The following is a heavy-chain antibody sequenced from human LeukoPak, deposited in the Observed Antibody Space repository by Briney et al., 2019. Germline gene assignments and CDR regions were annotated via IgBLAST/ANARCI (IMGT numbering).Heavy chain of an antibody. V-gene: IGHV4-61*02. D-gene: IGHD3-3*01. CDR3: AKKAYDFWSGDSDH. J-gene: IGHJ4*02. CDR1: GGSISSGSYY. Sequence: SETLSLTCTVSGGSISSGSYYWSWIRQPAGKGLEWIGRIYTSGSTNYNPSLKSRVTISVDTSKNQFSLKLSSVTATDTAVYYCAKKAYDFWSGDSDHWGQGTLVTVSS. CDR2: IYTSGST.